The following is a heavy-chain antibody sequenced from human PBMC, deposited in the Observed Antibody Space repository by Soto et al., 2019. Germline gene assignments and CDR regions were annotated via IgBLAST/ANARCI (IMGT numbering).Heavy chain of an antibody. D-gene: IGHD2-2*02. CDR2: IYYSGRT. CDR3: ARGYCSSTICYIWDNWFDP. J-gene: IGHJ5*02. V-gene: IGHV4-59*01. Sequence: QVQLQESGPGLVKPSETLSLTCTVSGGSISSYYWSWIRQPPGKGLEWIGYIYYSGRTNYNPSLKSRVPISIDXXKNQFSLTLSSVTAADTAVYYCARGYCSSTICYIWDNWFDPWGQGTLVTVSS. CDR1: GGSISSYY.